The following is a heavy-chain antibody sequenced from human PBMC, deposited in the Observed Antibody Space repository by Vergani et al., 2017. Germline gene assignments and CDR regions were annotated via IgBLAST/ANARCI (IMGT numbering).Heavy chain of an antibody. J-gene: IGHJ4*02. D-gene: IGHD4-17*01. CDR2: ISGSGAST. CDR3: AKRGDYGDYLGY. Sequence: EVQLLESGGGVVQPGGSLRLSCAASGFIFSSHAMTWVRQAPGKGLEWVSTISGSGASTYYADSVKGRFSISRDNSKNTLLLQMNSLRTEDTAVYYCAKRGDYGDYLGYWGQGTLVIVSS. V-gene: IGHV3-23*01. CDR1: GFIFSSHA.